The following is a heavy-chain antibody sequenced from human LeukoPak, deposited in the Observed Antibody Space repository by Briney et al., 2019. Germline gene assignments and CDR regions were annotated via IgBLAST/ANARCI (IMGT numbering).Heavy chain of an antibody. CDR2: IYSSGST. CDR3: ARAVDTAMLGY. J-gene: IGHJ4*02. D-gene: IGHD5-18*01. CDR1: GGSISSYY. Sequence: SETLSLTCTVSGGSISSYYWSWIRQPPGKGLEWIGYIYSSGSTNYNPSLKSRVTISVDTSKNQFSLKLSSVTAADTAVYYCARAVDTAMLGYWGQGTLVTVSS. V-gene: IGHV4-59*01.